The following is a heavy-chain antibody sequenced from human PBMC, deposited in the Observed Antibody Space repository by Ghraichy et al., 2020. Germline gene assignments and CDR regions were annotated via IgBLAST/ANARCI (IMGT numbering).Heavy chain of an antibody. V-gene: IGHV1-2*02. J-gene: IGHJ4*02. Sequence: ASVKVSCKTSGYTFTGHYIHWVRQAPGQGLECLGWINPNSGDTKYAQKFQGRVTVTRDASISTAYMELSSLGSDDTAMYYCARGTAVAPRSDLDYWGQGALVTVSS. CDR1: GYTFTGHY. D-gene: IGHD4-23*01. CDR2: INPNSGDT. CDR3: ARGTAVAPRSDLDY.